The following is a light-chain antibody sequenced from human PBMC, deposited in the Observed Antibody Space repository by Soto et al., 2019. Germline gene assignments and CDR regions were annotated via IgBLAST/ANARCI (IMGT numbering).Light chain of an antibody. CDR2: DAS. J-gene: IGKJ1*01. CDR3: QQYNSYSPT. CDR1: QSISSW. Sequence: DIQMTQSPSTLSASVGDRVTITYRASQSISSWLAWYQQKPGKAPKLLIYDASSLESGVPSRFSGSGSETEFTLTISGLQPGDSATYYCQQYNSYSPTFGQGTKV. V-gene: IGKV1-5*01.